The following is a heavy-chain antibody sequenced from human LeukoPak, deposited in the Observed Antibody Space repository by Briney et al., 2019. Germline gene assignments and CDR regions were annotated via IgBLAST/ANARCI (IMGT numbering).Heavy chain of an antibody. CDR3: ARDRYDYPQGWFDP. J-gene: IGHJ5*02. V-gene: IGHV4-59*01. Sequence: PSETLSLTCTVSGGSISSYYWSWVRQPPGKGLEWIGYIYYSGSTNYNPSLKSRVTISVDTSKNQFSLKLSSVTAADTAVYYCARDRYDYPQGWFDPWGQGTLFTVSS. CDR1: GGSISSYY. D-gene: IGHD4-11*01. CDR2: IYYSGST.